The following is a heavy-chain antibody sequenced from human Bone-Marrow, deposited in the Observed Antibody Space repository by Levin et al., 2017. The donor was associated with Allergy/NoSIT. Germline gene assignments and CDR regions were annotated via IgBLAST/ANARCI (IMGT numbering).Heavy chain of an antibody. V-gene: IGHV3-30*18. CDR3: AKDEYSSPGGALDV. Sequence: SCAASGFTFNSYGRHWVRQAPGKGLEWVAIVSYDGSYKYYADSVKGRFTISRDNSKNTVYLQMNSLRAEDTAVYYCAKDEYSSPGGALDVWGQGTTVTVSS. J-gene: IGHJ6*02. D-gene: IGHD6-6*01. CDR2: VSYDGSYK. CDR1: GFTFNSYG.